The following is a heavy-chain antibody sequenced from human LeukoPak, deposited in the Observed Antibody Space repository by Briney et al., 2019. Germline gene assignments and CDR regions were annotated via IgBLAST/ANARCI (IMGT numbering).Heavy chain of an antibody. J-gene: IGHJ4*02. D-gene: IGHD6-13*01. V-gene: IGHV4-39*01. Sequence: SETLSLTCTVSGGFVSSSSYYWGWIRQPPGKGLEWIGSIYYSGTTYYIPSLKSRITISVDTSKNQFSLKLNSVTAADTAVYYCARHGGAAAAIDYWGQGTLVTVSS. CDR1: GGFVSSSSYY. CDR2: IYYSGTT. CDR3: ARHGGAAAAIDY.